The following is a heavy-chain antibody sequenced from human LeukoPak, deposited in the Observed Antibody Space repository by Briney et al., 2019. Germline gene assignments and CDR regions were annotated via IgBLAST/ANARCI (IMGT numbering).Heavy chain of an antibody. CDR2: ISGSGGST. Sequence: GGSLRLSCAAAGFTFSSYAMSWVRQAPGKGLEWVSAISGSGGSTYYADSVKGRFTISRDNSKNTLYLQMNSLRAEDTAVYYCAKSRRVGSSGRTDYWGQGTLVTVSS. D-gene: IGHD3-22*01. J-gene: IGHJ4*02. V-gene: IGHV3-23*01. CDR3: AKSRRVGSSGRTDY. CDR1: GFTFSSYA.